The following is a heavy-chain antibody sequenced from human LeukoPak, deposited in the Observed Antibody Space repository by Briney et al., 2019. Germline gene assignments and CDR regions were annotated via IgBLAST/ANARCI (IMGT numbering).Heavy chain of an antibody. CDR2: MNPNSGNR. J-gene: IGHJ5*02. CDR3: ARGHYYGSGSIFRGFDP. V-gene: IGHV1-8*01. D-gene: IGHD3-10*01. CDR1: GYTFTSYD. Sequence: ASVKVSCKASGYTFTSYDINWVRQATGQGLDWMGWMNPNSGNRGYAQKFQRRVTMTWNTSISTAYMELSSLRSEDTAVYYCARGHYYGSGSIFRGFDPWGQGTLVTVSS.